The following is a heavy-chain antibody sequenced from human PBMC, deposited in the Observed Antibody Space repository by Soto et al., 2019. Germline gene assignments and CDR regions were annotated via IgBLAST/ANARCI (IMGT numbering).Heavy chain of an antibody. CDR3: AKDRRTSPVRASYFDY. CDR1: GFTFSSYA. V-gene: IGHV3-23*01. Sequence: EVQLLESGGGLVQPGGPLRLSCAASGFTFSSYAMSWVRQAPGKGLEWVSAISGSGGSTYYADSVKGRFTISRDNSKNTLYLQMNSLSVEDTAVYYCAKDRRTSPVRASYFDYWGQGTLVTVSS. CDR2: ISGSGGST. D-gene: IGHD3-16*02. J-gene: IGHJ4*02.